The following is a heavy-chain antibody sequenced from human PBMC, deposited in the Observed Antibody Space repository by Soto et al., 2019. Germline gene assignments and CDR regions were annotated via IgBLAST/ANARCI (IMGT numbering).Heavy chain of an antibody. Sequence: ASVKVSCKVSGYTLTELSMHWVRQAPGKGLEWMGGFDPEDGETIYAQKFQGRVTMTEDTSTDTAYMELSSLRSEDTAVYYCATPGLGLIFLEWLRPHDAFDISGQGTMVTVS. CDR1: GYTLTELS. CDR2: FDPEDGET. D-gene: IGHD3-3*01. V-gene: IGHV1-24*01. CDR3: ATPGLGLIFLEWLRPHDAFDI. J-gene: IGHJ3*02.